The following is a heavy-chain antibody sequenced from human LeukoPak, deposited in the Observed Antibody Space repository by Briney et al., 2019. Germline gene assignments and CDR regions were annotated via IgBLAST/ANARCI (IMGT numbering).Heavy chain of an antibody. D-gene: IGHD3-10*01. CDR3: ARARMVRGVISY. Sequence: ASVRVSCKASGYTFTSYYMHWVRQAPGQGLEWMGIINPSGGSTSYAQKFQGRVTMTRDMSTSTVYMELSSLRSEDTAVYYCARARMVRGVISYWGQGTLVTVSS. CDR1: GYTFTSYY. V-gene: IGHV1-46*01. J-gene: IGHJ4*02. CDR2: INPSGGST.